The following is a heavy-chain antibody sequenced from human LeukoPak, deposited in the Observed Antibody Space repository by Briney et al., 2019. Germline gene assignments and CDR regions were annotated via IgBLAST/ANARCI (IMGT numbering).Heavy chain of an antibody. CDR1: GFAFSSYN. CDR2: IGSSGSPT. V-gene: IGHV3-48*02. D-gene: IGHD3-22*01. Sequence: GGSLRLSCAASGFAFSSYNMNWVRQAPGKGLEWISYIGSSGSPTHYADSVGGRFTISRDNAKNSLYLQMNSLRDEDTAVYFCARRPYSDTSGRLSDVWGQGTTVTISS. J-gene: IGHJ6*02. CDR3: ARRPYSDTSGRLSDV.